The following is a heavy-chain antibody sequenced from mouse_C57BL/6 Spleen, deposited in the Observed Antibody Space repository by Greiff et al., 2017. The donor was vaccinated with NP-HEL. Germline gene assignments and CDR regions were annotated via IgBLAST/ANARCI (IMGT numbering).Heavy chain of an antibody. J-gene: IGHJ4*01. Sequence: QVQLQQSGPGLVQPSQSLSITCTVSGFSLTSYGVHWVRQSPGKGLEWLGVILSGGSPDYNAAFISRLSISKDNSKSQVFFKMNSLQADDTAIYYCAISTIVSPLAMDYWGQGTSVTVSA. CDR3: AISTIVSPLAMDY. CDR2: ILSGGSP. V-gene: IGHV2-2*01. CDR1: GFSLTSYG. D-gene: IGHD2-5*01.